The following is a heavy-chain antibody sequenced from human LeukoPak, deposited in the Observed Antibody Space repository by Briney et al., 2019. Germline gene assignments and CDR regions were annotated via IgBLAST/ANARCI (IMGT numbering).Heavy chain of an antibody. CDR1: GGSISSSNW. Sequence: SETLSLTCAVSGGSISSSNWWSWVRQPPGKGLEWIGEIYHSGSTNYNPSLKSRVTISVDKSKNQFSLKLSSVTAADTAVYYCARKCSGWYRGGIDYWGQGTLVTVSS. D-gene: IGHD6-19*01. J-gene: IGHJ4*02. CDR3: ARKCSGWYRGGIDY. CDR2: IYHSGST. V-gene: IGHV4-4*02.